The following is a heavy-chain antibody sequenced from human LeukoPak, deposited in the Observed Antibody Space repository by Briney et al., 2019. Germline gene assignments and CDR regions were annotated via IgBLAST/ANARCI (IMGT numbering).Heavy chain of an antibody. CDR1: GFTVSTNC. CDR3: ARVDTVMAYYFDL. Sequence: GGSLRLSCAASGFTVSTNCMTWVRQAPGKGLEWDSTIYSGGTTYYADSVMGRFTISRHNSRNTLYLQMNSLRAEDTAVYYCARVDTVMAYYFDLWGQGTLVTVSS. J-gene: IGHJ4*02. V-gene: IGHV3-53*04. D-gene: IGHD5-18*01. CDR2: IYSGGTT.